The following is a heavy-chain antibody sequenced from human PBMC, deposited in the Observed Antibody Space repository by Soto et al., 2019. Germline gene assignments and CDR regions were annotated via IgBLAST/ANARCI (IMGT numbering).Heavy chain of an antibody. D-gene: IGHD3-10*01. CDR3: ARDYYGSGTQSGYYYYGMDV. CDR1: GFTFSSYW. J-gene: IGHJ6*02. Sequence: QPGGSLRLSCAASGFTFSSYWMHWVRQAPGKGLVWVSHMNSDGSSTSYADSVKGRFTISRDNAKNTLYLQMNSLRVEDTAVYYCARDYYGSGTQSGYYYYGMDVWGQGTTVTVSS. V-gene: IGHV3-74*01. CDR2: MNSDGSST.